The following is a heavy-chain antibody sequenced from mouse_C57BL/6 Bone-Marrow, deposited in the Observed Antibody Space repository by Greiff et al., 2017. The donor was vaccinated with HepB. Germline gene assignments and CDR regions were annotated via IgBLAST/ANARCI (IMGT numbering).Heavy chain of an antibody. J-gene: IGHJ2*01. CDR2: IHPNSGST. V-gene: IGHV1-64*01. Sequence: VKLQQPGAELVKPGASVKLSCKASGYTFTSYWMHWVKQRPGQGLEWIGMIHPNSGSTNYNEKFKSKATLTVDKSSSTADMQLSSLTSEDSAVYYCARWVIFITTVVATGFDYWGQGTTLTVSS. CDR3: ARWVIFITTVVATGFDY. CDR1: GYTFTSYW. D-gene: IGHD1-1*01.